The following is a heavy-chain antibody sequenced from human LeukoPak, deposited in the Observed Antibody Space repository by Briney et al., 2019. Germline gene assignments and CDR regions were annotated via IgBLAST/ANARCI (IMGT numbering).Heavy chain of an antibody. V-gene: IGHV3-30*18. CDR2: ISYDGSNK. CDR3: AKQTWTYDSSGYHPFDY. CDR1: GFTFSSYG. D-gene: IGHD3-22*01. Sequence: PGGSLRLSCAASGFTFSSYGMHWVRQAPGKGLEWVAVISYDGSNKYSADSVKGRFTISRDNSKNTLCLQMNSLRAEDTAVYYCAKQTWTYDSSGYHPFDYWGQGTLVTVSS. J-gene: IGHJ4*02.